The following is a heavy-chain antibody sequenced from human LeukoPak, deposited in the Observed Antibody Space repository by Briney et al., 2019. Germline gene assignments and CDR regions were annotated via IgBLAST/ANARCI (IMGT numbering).Heavy chain of an antibody. CDR3: AREGEEQQLVATSFDY. CDR1: GYTFTGYY. Sequence: ASVKVSCKASGYTFTGYYTHWVRQAPGQGLEWIGWINPNSGGTNYAQKFQGRVAMTRDTSISTAYMELSRLRSDDTAVYYCAREGEEQQLVATSFDYWGQGTLVTVSS. D-gene: IGHD6-13*01. J-gene: IGHJ4*02. V-gene: IGHV1-2*02. CDR2: INPNSGGT.